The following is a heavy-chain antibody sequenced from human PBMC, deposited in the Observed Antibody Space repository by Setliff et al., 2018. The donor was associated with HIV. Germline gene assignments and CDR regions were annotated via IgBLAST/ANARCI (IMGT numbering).Heavy chain of an antibody. D-gene: IGHD3-10*01. CDR1: EDTFNSYT. V-gene: IGHV1-69*02. CDR3: ATSFGSGVAPFDN. J-gene: IGHJ4*02. Sequence: SVKVSCKASEDTFNSYTIHWVRQTPGQGLEWMGRTIPVLSMSNFALKFQGRGSIFADKSTSTAYLGLNGLTSEDTAIYYCATSFGSGVAPFDNWGQGTVVTVS. CDR2: TIPVLSMS.